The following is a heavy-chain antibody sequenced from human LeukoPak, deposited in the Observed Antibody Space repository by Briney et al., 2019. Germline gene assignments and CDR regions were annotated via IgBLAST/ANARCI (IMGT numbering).Heavy chain of an antibody. D-gene: IGHD2-21*01. V-gene: IGHV3-23*01. Sequence: PGGSLRLSCVGSGFTFRSHAMNWVRQAPEKGLEFVSGIYENGGTTYYADSVKGRFSISRDNSKNTLYLQMDSLRGEDTAVYYCAKDFRIGYSAHFDYWGQGAPVTVSS. CDR2: IYENGGTT. CDR1: GFTFRSHA. CDR3: AKDFRIGYSAHFDY. J-gene: IGHJ4*02.